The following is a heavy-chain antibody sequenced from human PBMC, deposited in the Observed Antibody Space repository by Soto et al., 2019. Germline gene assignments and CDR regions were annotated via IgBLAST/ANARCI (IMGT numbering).Heavy chain of an antibody. Sequence: QVQLVQSGAEVRKPGSSVKVSCKASGSTISSYVIAWVRQAPGQSLEWMGVIITVTGPANYAQKFQGRLTITADEATSTAYMELSSLRSEDTAVYYCAREYYGSGTYGYYGMDVWGQGTTVTVSS. D-gene: IGHD3-10*01. V-gene: IGHV1-69*01. CDR3: AREYYGSGTYGYYGMDV. CDR1: GSTISSYV. J-gene: IGHJ6*02. CDR2: IITVTGPA.